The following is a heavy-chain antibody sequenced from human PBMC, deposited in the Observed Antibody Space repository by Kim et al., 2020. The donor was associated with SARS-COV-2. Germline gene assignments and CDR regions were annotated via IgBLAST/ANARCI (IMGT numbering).Heavy chain of an antibody. CDR1: GYSFTSYW. CDR2: IYPGDSDT. J-gene: IGHJ3*02. D-gene: IGHD3-22*01. CDR3: ARLDDSSGYYRGDAFDI. V-gene: IGHV5-51*01. Sequence: GESLKISCKGSGYSFTSYWIGWVRQMPGKGLEWMGIIYPGDSDTRYSPSFQGQVTISADKSISTAYLQWSSLKASDTAMYYCARLDDSSGYYRGDAFDIWGQGTMVTVSS.